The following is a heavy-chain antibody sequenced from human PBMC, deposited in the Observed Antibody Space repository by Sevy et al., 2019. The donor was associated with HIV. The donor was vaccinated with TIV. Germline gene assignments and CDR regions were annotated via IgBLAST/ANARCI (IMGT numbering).Heavy chain of an antibody. CDR3: AGANPYFYYGMDV. J-gene: IGHJ6*02. V-gene: IGHV4-59*01. D-gene: IGHD3-10*01. Sequence: SETLSLTCTVSGDPISSYYCSWIRQPPGKGLEWIGYIYYSGRTNYNPSLKSRVTISMDTSKNQFSLKLTSVTAADTTVYYCAGANPYFYYGMDVWGQGTTVTVSS. CDR2: IYYSGRT. CDR1: GDPISSYY.